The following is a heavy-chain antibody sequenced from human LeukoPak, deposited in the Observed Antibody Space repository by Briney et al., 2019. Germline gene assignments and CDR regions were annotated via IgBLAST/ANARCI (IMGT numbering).Heavy chain of an antibody. CDR1: GGTFSSYA. D-gene: IGHD3-3*01. CDR2: IIPIFGTA. CDR3: ARYENYDFWSGYQPDDAFDI. J-gene: IGHJ3*02. Sequence: SVKVSCKASGGTFSSYAISWVRQAPGQGLEWMGGIIPIFGTANYAQKFQGRVTITADESTSTAYMELSSLRSEDTAVYYCARYENYDFWSGYQPDDAFDIWGQGTMVTVSS. V-gene: IGHV1-69*13.